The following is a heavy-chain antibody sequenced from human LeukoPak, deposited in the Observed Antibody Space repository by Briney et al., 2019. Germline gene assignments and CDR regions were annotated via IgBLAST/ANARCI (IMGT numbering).Heavy chain of an antibody. CDR3: AKVYCGGDCPLYYFDY. CDR1: GFTFSSYA. D-gene: IGHD2-21*02. J-gene: IGHJ4*02. Sequence: PGGSLRLSCAASGFTFSSYAMSWVRQAPGKGLEWVSAISGSGGSTYYADSVKGRFTISRDNSKNTLYLQMNSLRAEDTAVYYCAKVYCGGDCPLYYFDYWGQGTLVTVSS. CDR2: ISGSGGST. V-gene: IGHV3-23*01.